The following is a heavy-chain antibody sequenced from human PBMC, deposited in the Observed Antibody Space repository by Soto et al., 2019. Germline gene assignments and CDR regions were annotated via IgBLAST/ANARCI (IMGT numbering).Heavy chain of an antibody. V-gene: IGHV4-38-2*02. J-gene: IGHJ6*02. CDR1: GYSISSGYY. Sequence: SETLSLTCAVSGYSISSGYYWGWIRQPPGKGLEWIGSIYHSGSTYYNPSLKSRVTISVDTSKNQFSLKLSSVTAADTAVYYCARDYPRFGELFQPSGHYYYYGMDVWGQGTTVTVSS. D-gene: IGHD3-10*02. CDR2: IYHSGST. CDR3: ARDYPRFGELFQPSGHYYYYGMDV.